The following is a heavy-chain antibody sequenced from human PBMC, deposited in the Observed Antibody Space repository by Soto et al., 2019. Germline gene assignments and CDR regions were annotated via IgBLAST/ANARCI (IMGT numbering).Heavy chain of an antibody. V-gene: IGHV3-13*01. CDR3: ARQRKEFTGTYYYYYAMDV. J-gene: IGHJ6*02. CDR2: IGTAGDT. Sequence: EVQLVESGGGLVQPGGSLRLSCAASGFTLSNYDMHWVRQVTGKGLEWVSSIGTAGDTSYPGSVKGRFTISSENAQNSLYLQMNSLRADDTAVYYCARQRKEFTGTYYYYYAMDVWGQVTTVTVSS. CDR1: GFTLSNYD.